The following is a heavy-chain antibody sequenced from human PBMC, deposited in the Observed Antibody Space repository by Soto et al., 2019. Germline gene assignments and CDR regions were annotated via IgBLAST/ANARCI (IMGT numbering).Heavy chain of an antibody. Sequence: EVQLVQSGAEVKKPGESLRISCKGSGYSFTSYWISWVRQMPGKGLEWMGRIDPSDSYTNYSPSFQGHVTISADKSISTAYLQWSSLKASETAMYYCARQDYGSGSYNSGYYYGMDVWGQGTTVTVSS. J-gene: IGHJ6*02. CDR2: IDPSDSYT. D-gene: IGHD3-10*01. CDR3: ARQDYGSGSYNSGYYYGMDV. V-gene: IGHV5-10-1*03. CDR1: GYSFTSYW.